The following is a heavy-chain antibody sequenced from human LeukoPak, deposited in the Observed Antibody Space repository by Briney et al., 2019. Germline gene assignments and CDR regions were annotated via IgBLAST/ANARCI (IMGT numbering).Heavy chain of an antibody. D-gene: IGHD6-13*01. CDR2: LYSGGTT. Sequence: GVSLRLSCAASGFTVSSNYMSWVRQAPGKGLEWVSVLYSGGTTYYADSVKGRFTISRDNSKNTLYLQMNSLRAEDTAVYYCAREIPATGTYYFDYWGQGTLVTVSS. J-gene: IGHJ4*02. V-gene: IGHV3-53*01. CDR3: AREIPATGTYYFDY. CDR1: GFTVSSNY.